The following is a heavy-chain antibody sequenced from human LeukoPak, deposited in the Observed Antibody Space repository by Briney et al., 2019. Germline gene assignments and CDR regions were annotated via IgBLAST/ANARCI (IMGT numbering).Heavy chain of an antibody. CDR3: ARDKDKHCSSTSCMPYWFDP. V-gene: IGHV1-2*02. CDR1: GYTFTGYY. Sequence: APVKVSCKASGYTFTGYYMHWVRQAPGQGLEWMGWINPNSGGTNYAQKFQGRVTMTRDTSISTAYMELSRLRSDDTAVYYCARDKDKHCSSTSCMPYWFDPWGQGTLVTVSS. J-gene: IGHJ5*02. CDR2: INPNSGGT. D-gene: IGHD2-2*01.